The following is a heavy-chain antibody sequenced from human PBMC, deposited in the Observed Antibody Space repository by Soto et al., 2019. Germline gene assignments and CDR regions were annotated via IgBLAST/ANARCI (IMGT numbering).Heavy chain of an antibody. J-gene: IGHJ6*02. D-gene: IGHD3-22*01. Sequence: SETLSLTCTVSGGSISSGDYYWSWIRQPPGKGLEWIGYIYYSGSTYYNPSLKSRVTISVDTSKNQFSLKLSSVTAADTAVYYCARGGYDSSGYYSFSFSGYYYYGMDVWGQGSTVTVSS. V-gene: IGHV4-30-4*01. CDR1: GGSISSGDYY. CDR2: IYYSGST. CDR3: ARGGYDSSGYYSFSFSGYYYYGMDV.